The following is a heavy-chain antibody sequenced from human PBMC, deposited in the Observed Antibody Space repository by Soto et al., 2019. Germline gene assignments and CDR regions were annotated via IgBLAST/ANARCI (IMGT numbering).Heavy chain of an antibody. CDR1: GFTFSSYA. D-gene: IGHD3-22*01. J-gene: IGHJ4*02. CDR3: ARDNSGDSSCYYPFYFDY. V-gene: IGHV3-30*04. CDR2: ISYDGSNK. Sequence: GGSLRLSCAASGFTFSSYAMHWVRQAPGKGLEWVAVISYDGSNKYYADSVKGRFTISRDNSKNTLYLQMNSLRAEDTAVYYCARDNSGDSSCYYPFYFDYWGQGTLVTVSS.